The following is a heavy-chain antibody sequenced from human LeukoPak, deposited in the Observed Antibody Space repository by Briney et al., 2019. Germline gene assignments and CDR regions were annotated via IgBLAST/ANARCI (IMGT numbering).Heavy chain of an antibody. V-gene: IGHV3-53*01. CDR1: GFSVRTKY. CDR2: IYASGTT. CDR3: ARVGGVPAAHFDY. Sequence: PGGSLRLSCAASGFSVRTKYMSWVRQTPGRGLEWVSLIYASGTTYYAESVKGRFTVSRDNSENSLYLQMNSLRVKDTAVYYCARVGGVPAAHFDYWGQGTRVTVSS. D-gene: IGHD2-2*01. J-gene: IGHJ4*02.